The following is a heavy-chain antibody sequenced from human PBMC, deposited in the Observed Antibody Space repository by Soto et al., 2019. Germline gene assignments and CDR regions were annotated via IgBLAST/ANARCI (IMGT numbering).Heavy chain of an antibody. J-gene: IGHJ6*02. Sequence: SQTPSLTFAIFGGSVSDNSAAWDWVRESPSRGLEWLGRAYYRSKWYNDYAVSVKSRITINPDTSKNQFSLQLNSVTPEDTAVYYCARDSDRAEIAVAGTFYYYYGMDVWGQGTTVTVSS. CDR3: ARDSDRAEIAVAGTFYYYYGMDV. CDR1: GGSVSDNSAA. D-gene: IGHD6-19*01. CDR2: AYYRSKWYN. V-gene: IGHV6-1*01.